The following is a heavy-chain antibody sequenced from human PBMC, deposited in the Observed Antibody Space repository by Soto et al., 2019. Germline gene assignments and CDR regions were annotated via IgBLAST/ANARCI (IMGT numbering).Heavy chain of an antibody. D-gene: IGHD6-19*01. V-gene: IGHV4-31*03. Sequence: SETLSLTCTVSGGSISSGGYYWSWIRQHPGKGLEWIGYIYYSGSTYYNPSLKSRVTISVDTSKNQFSLKLSSVTAADTAVYYCARDLSHSQWLLFDYWGQGTLVTVSS. CDR3: ARDLSHSQWLLFDY. CDR1: GGSISSGGYY. J-gene: IGHJ4*02. CDR2: IYYSGST.